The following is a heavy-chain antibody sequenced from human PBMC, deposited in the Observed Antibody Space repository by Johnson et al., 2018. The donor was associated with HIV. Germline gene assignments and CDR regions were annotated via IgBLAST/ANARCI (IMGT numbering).Heavy chain of an antibody. J-gene: IGHJ3*02. D-gene: IGHD7-27*01. Sequence: VQLVESGGGVERPGGYLRLSCVAPGFTFDDYVMYCFRQPPGKGLELVFGINGDGGSTDYDDSLKDRFAISRDNAKKSLYLQMNSLRAEDTALYYCARNPTPQYSRLTGDFGAFDIWGQGTMVTVS. CDR1: GFTFDDYV. V-gene: IGHV3-20*04. CDR2: INGDGGST. CDR3: ARNPTPQYSRLTGDFGAFDI.